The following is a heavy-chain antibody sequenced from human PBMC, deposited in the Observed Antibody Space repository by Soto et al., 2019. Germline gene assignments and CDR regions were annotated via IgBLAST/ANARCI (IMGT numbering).Heavy chain of an antibody. CDR1: GYTFTNND. D-gene: IGHD5-18*01. CDR2: RNPGSGDT. V-gene: IGHV1-8*01. Sequence: QVQLVQSGAEVKKPGASVKVSCKASGYTFTNNDVTWVRHATGQGLEWMGWRNPGSGDTGHAQKFQGRVTMTRDIAIATADMELTGLTSEDRAIYYCARMESFGSLNWFDPWGQGTLVTVSS. CDR3: ARMESFGSLNWFDP. J-gene: IGHJ5*02.